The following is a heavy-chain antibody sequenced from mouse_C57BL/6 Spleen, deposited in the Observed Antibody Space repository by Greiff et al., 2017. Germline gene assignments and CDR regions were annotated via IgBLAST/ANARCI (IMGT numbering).Heavy chain of an antibody. Sequence: QVQLQQSGAELVRPGASVTLSCKASGYTFTDYEMHWVKQTPVHGLEWIGAIDPETGGTAYNQKFKGKAILTADKSSSTAYMELRSLTSDDSAVYYCTRSPYYGSSYGDYFDYWGQGTTLTVSS. CDR3: TRSPYYGSSYGDYFDY. V-gene: IGHV1-15*01. CDR1: GYTFTDYE. CDR2: IDPETGGT. J-gene: IGHJ2*01. D-gene: IGHD1-1*01.